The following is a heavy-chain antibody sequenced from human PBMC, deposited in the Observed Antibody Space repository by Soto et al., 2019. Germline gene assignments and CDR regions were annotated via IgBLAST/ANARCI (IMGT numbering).Heavy chain of an antibody. D-gene: IGHD2-15*01. Sequence: QVQLVQSGAEVKKPGSSVKVSCKASGGTFSSYTISWVRQAPGQGLEWMGRIIPILGIANYAQKFQGRVTIPADKSTSTAYMELSSLRSEDTAVYYCALVVAATRYFDHWGQGTLDTVSS. J-gene: IGHJ4*02. V-gene: IGHV1-69*02. CDR3: ALVVAATRYFDH. CDR2: IIPILGIA. CDR1: GGTFSSYT.